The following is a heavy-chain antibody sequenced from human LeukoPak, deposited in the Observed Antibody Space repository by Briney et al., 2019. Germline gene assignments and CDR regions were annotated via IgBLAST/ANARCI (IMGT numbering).Heavy chain of an antibody. J-gene: IGHJ4*02. CDR1: GFTFSSYW. V-gene: IGHV3-9*01. CDR3: AKDFGHYYGSGSYYIPSGYFDY. CDR2: ISWNSGSI. Sequence: GGSLRLSCAASGFTFSSYWMSWVRQAPGKGLEWVSGISWNSGSIGYADSVKGRFTISRDNAKNSLYLQMNSLRAEDTALYYCAKDFGHYYGSGSYYIPSGYFDYWGQGTLVTVSS. D-gene: IGHD3-10*01.